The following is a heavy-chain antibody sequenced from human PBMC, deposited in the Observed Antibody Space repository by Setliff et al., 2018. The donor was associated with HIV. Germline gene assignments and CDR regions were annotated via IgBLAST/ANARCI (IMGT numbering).Heavy chain of an antibody. Sequence: PSETLSLTCTVSGDSISSSSYYWGWIRQPPGKGLEWIGSIYYSGSTYYTPNLKSRVTISLDKSKNQFSLKLSSVTAADTAVYYCARLLVAGMLFDYWGQGTLVTVSS. CDR1: GDSISSSSYY. CDR2: IYYSGST. CDR3: ARLLVAGMLFDY. J-gene: IGHJ4*02. D-gene: IGHD2-15*01. V-gene: IGHV4-39*01.